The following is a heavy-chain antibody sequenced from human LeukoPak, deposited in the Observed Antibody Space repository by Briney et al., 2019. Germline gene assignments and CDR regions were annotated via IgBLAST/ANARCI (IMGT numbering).Heavy chain of an antibody. J-gene: IGHJ6*03. CDR3: ARCGPPGSGSGSYYTWGYYYYYMDV. Sequence: GGSLRLSCAASGFTFSDYYMSWIRQAPGKGLEWVSYISSSGSTRYYADSVKGRFTISRDNAKNSLYLQMNSLRAEDTAVYYCARCGPPGSGSGSYYTWGYYYYYMDVWGKGTTVTISS. D-gene: IGHD3-10*01. CDR1: GFTFSDYY. V-gene: IGHV3-11*01. CDR2: ISSSGSTR.